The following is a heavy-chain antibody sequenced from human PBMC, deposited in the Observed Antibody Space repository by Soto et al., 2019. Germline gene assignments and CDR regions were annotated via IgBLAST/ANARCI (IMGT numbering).Heavy chain of an antibody. V-gene: IGHV4-30-4*01. Sequence: QVQLQESGPGLVKPSQTLSLTCTVSGGSIGSGVYFWSWIRQPPGKGLEWIGFISYTGSAHYNPSLKSRVAIXVXTXXNQFSLKLTSVSAADAAVYYCATMGATTGSYYFEYWGQGTLVTVSS. CDR3: ATMGATTGSYYFEY. CDR1: GGSIGSGVYF. J-gene: IGHJ4*02. CDR2: ISYTGSA. D-gene: IGHD1-26*01.